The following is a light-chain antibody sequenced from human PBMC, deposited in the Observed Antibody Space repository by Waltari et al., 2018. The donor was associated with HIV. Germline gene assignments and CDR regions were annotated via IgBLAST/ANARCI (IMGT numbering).Light chain of an antibody. CDR2: DCN. Sequence: QSALTQPASVSGSPGQSITISCTGGNSDIGSYNLVSWYQQHPGQAPKLIIYDCNRRPSGVSSRFSGSKSDNTASLTISGLQAEDEADYYCCSYAGSAISVFGGGTRLTVL. J-gene: IGLJ2*01. CDR1: NSDIGSYNL. V-gene: IGLV2-23*01. CDR3: CSYAGSAISV.